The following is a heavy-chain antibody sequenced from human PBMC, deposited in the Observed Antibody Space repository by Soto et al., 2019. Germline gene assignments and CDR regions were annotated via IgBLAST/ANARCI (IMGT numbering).Heavy chain of an antibody. D-gene: IGHD6-6*01. CDR2: IYYSGST. V-gene: IGHV4-39*01. Sequence: SETLSLTCTVSGGSISSSSYYWGWIRQPPGKGLEWIGSIYYSGSTYYNPSLKSRVTISVDTSKNQFSLKLSSVTAADTAVYYCARHYSSFSCLFDYWGQGTLVTVSS. CDR3: ARHYSSFSCLFDY. CDR1: GGSISSSSYY. J-gene: IGHJ4*02.